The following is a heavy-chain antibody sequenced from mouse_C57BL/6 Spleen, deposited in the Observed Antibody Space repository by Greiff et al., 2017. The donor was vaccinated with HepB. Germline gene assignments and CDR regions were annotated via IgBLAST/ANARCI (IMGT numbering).Heavy chain of an antibody. J-gene: IGHJ4*01. CDR1: GYTFTSYW. V-gene: IGHV1-52*01. Sequence: QVQLQQPGAELVRPGSSVKLSCKASGYTFTSYWMHWVKQRPIQGLEWIGKIDPSDSETHYTQKFKDKATLTVDKSSSTAYMQLSSLTSEDSAVYYCARGEGLRLGNDAMDYWGQGTSVTVSS. CDR3: ARGEGLRLGNDAMDY. D-gene: IGHD3-3*01. CDR2: IDPSDSET.